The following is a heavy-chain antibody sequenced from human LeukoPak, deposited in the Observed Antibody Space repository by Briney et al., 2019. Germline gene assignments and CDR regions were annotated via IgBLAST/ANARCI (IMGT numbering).Heavy chain of an antibody. Sequence: NPSETLSLTCAVYGGSFSGYYWSWIRQPPGKGLEWIGEINHSGSTNYNPSLKSRVTISVDTSKNQFSLKLSSVTAADTAVYYCARGKDTAVGTAFDIWGQGTMVTVSS. V-gene: IGHV4-34*01. CDR1: GGSFSGYY. CDR3: ARGKDTAVGTAFDI. J-gene: IGHJ3*02. CDR2: INHSGST. D-gene: IGHD5-18*01.